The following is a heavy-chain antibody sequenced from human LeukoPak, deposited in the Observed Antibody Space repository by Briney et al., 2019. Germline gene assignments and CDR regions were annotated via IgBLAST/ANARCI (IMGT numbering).Heavy chain of an antibody. Sequence: ASVKVSCKASGYTFTSYYMHWVRQAPGQGRGWMGLINPSGGSTSSAQTFQGRVTMTRDTSTSTDYMELSSLRSEDTAVYYCAREGQGYSSSDGNGPGVYYYYGMDVWGQGTTVTVSS. V-gene: IGHV1-46*01. CDR1: GYTFTSYY. D-gene: IGHD6-6*01. CDR2: INPSGGST. J-gene: IGHJ6*02. CDR3: AREGQGYSSSDGNGPGVYYYYGMDV.